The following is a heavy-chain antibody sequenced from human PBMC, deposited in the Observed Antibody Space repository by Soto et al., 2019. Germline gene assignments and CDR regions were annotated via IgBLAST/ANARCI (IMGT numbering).Heavy chain of an antibody. CDR3: ARVGVEDAVAGAFEY. V-gene: IGHV4-39*01. J-gene: IGHJ4*02. D-gene: IGHD6-19*01. Sequence: SETLSLTCTVSGGSISSSSYYWGWIRQPPGKGLEWIGNIYYRGTTYYNPSLKSRVTISVDTSKNQFSLKLASVTAADTAVYYCARVGVEDAVAGAFEYWGRGSLVTVSS. CDR1: GGSISSSSYY. CDR2: IYYRGTT.